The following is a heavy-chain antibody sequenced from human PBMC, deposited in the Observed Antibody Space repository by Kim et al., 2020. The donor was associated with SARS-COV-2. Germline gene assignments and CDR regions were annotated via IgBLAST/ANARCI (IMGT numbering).Heavy chain of an antibody. V-gene: IGHV3-23*01. J-gene: IGHJ4*02. CDR1: GFTFSSYA. D-gene: IGHD3-3*01. Sequence: GGSLRLSCAASGFTFSSYAMSWVRQAPGKGLEWVSAISGSGGRTYYADSVKGRFTISRDNSKNTLYLQMNSLRAEDTAVYYCAKVSYDFWSGYYYWGQGTLVTVSS. CDR2: ISGSGGRT. CDR3: AKVSYDFWSGYYY.